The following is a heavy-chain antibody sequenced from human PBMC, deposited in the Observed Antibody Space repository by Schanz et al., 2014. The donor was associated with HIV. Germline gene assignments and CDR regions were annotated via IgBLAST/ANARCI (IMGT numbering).Heavy chain of an antibody. CDR2: INHSGST. D-gene: IGHD6-13*01. J-gene: IGHJ2*01. V-gene: IGHV4-34*01. CDR3: VRGIATTGGDYWHFDL. Sequence: QVQLQQWGAGLLNSSETLSLTCAVYGGSLSGYDWNWIRQSPGKGLEWIGEINHSGSTNYNPSLNSRVSMSVDTSKRQFSLKLSSVTAADTAVYYCVRGIATTGGDYWHFDLWGRGTLVTVTS. CDR1: GGSLSGYD.